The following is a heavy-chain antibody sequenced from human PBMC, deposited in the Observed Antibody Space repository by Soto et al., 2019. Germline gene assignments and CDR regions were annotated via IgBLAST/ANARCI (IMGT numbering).Heavy chain of an antibody. CDR1: GFSLNTNAVG. J-gene: IGHJ4*02. V-gene: IGHV2-5*02. CDR3: AHRRVRDSSGENFDS. D-gene: IGHD6-19*01. Sequence: QITLKESGPTLVKPTQTLTLTCTFSGFSLNTNAVGVAWIRQPPVKALEWLALLYWDDDKRYSPSLKSRLTITTDTSKNQVVLTMTNMDPEDTATYYCAHRRVRDSSGENFDSWGQGTLVTVSS. CDR2: LYWDDDK.